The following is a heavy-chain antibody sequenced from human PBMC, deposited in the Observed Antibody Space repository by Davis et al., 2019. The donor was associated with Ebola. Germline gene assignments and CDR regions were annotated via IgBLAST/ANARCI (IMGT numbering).Heavy chain of an antibody. V-gene: IGHV4-4*02. CDR2: IYHSGST. J-gene: IGHJ6*02. CDR3: ARRGELELSPLFSAYYGMDV. Sequence: SETLSLTCAVSGGSISSSNWWSWVRQPPGKGLEWIGEIYHSGSTNYNPSLKSRVTISVDTSKNQFSLKLSSVTAADTAVYYCARRGELELSPLFSAYYGMDVWGQGTTVTVSS. CDR1: GGSISSSNW. D-gene: IGHD1-7*01.